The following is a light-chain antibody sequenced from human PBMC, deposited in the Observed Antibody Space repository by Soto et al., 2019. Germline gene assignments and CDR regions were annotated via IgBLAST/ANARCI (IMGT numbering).Light chain of an antibody. Sequence: EIVLTQSPGTLSLSPGERATLSCRASQSISSSYLAWYQQKPGQPPRLLLYRTFSRATGIPDRFSGSGSGTDFTLTISRLEPEDFAVHFCQQFSSSPLTFGGGTKVEI. CDR3: QQFSSSPLT. V-gene: IGKV3-20*01. CDR1: QSISSSY. CDR2: RTF. J-gene: IGKJ4*01.